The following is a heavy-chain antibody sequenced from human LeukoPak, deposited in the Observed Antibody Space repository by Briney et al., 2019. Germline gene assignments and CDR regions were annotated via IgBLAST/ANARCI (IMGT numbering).Heavy chain of an antibody. D-gene: IGHD3-22*01. J-gene: IGHJ4*02. CDR2: ISYDGSNK. V-gene: IGHV3-30*18. CDR3: AKGRYYYDSSGYYPFDY. Sequence: GGSLRLSCAASGFTFSSYGMHWVRQAPGKGLEWVAVISYDGSNKYYADAVKGRFTISRDISKNTLYMRMNSLRAEDTAVYYCAKGRYYYDSSGYYPFDYWGQGTLVTVSS. CDR1: GFTFSSYG.